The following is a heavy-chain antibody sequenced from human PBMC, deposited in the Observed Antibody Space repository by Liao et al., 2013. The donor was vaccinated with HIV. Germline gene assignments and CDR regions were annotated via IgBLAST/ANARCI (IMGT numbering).Heavy chain of an antibody. CDR2: IHFDGTT. CDR3: ARAYTVFGVKAHWYFDL. CDR1: GDSISTGGFY. J-gene: IGHJ2*01. D-gene: IGHD3-3*01. Sequence: VQLQESGPGLVRPAQTLSLTCSVSGDSISTGGFYWNWIRQPAGKGLEWIGRIHFDGTTNHNPSLVSRVSISLDTSRNQVSLSLTSVTAADTAVYYCARAYTVFGVKAHWYFDLWGRGTRVTVSS. V-gene: IGHV4-61*02.